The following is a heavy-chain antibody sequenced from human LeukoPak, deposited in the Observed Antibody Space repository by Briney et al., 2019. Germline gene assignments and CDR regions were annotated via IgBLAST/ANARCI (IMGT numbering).Heavy chain of an antibody. D-gene: IGHD3/OR15-3a*01. CDR1: GFNFRGFA. J-gene: IGHJ4*02. Sequence: PGGSLRLSCSASGFNFRGFAMGWVRQPPGEGLEWGSALSGSGISTYSADSVKGRFTISRDNSKNTVFLQMSSLRAEDTAKYYCAKKRSLGWLSPRNYFDSWARAPCSPSPQ. CDR3: AKKRSLGWLSPRNYFDS. CDR2: LSGSGIST. V-gene: IGHV3-23*01.